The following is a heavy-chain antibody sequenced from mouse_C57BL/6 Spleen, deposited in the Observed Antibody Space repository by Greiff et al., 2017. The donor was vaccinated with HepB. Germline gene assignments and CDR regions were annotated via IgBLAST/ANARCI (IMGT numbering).Heavy chain of an antibody. CDR2: IRSKSSNYAT. V-gene: IGHV10-3*01. CDR3: VRDSHYYGSSSFAY. Sequence: EVHLVESGGGLVQPKGSLKLSCAASGFTFNTYAMHWVRQAPGKGLEWVARIRSKSSNYATYYADSVKDRFTISRDDSQSMLYLQMNNLKTEDTAMYYCVRDSHYYGSSSFAYWGQGTLVTVSA. D-gene: IGHD1-1*01. J-gene: IGHJ3*01. CDR1: GFTFNTYA.